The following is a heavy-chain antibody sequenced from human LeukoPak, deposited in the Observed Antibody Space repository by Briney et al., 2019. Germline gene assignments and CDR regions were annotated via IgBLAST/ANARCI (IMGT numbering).Heavy chain of an antibody. D-gene: IGHD3-10*01. Sequence: GGPLRLSCAASGFTFSSYSMNWVRQAPGKGLEWVSSISSSSSYIYYADSVKGRFTISRDNAKNSLYLQMNSLRAEDTAVYYCARDEGWFGEYWGQGTLVTVSS. CDR2: ISSSSSYI. CDR1: GFTFSSYS. J-gene: IGHJ4*02. CDR3: ARDEGWFGEY. V-gene: IGHV3-21*01.